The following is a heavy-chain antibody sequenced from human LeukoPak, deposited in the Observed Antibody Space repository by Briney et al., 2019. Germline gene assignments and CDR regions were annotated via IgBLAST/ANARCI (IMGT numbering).Heavy chain of an antibody. V-gene: IGHV3-30*18. CDR3: AKDRIQLWPNY. Sequence: GRSLRLSCAASGFTFSSYGMHWVRQAPGKGLGWVAVISYDGSNKYYADSVKGRFTISRDNSKNTLYLQMNSLRAEDTAVYYCAKDRIQLWPNYWGQGTLVTVSS. D-gene: IGHD5-18*01. CDR2: ISYDGSNK. J-gene: IGHJ4*02. CDR1: GFTFSSYG.